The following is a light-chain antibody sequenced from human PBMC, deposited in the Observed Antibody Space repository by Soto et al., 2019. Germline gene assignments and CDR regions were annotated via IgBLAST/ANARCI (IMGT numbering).Light chain of an antibody. CDR2: AAS. CDR1: QSISSY. Sequence: DIQMTQSPSSLSASVGDRVTITCRASQSISSYLNWYQQKPGKVPRLLISAASSLQSGVPSRFSGSGSGTDFTLTISSPQPEDFATYYCQQSYSTPRTFGQGTKVVVK. CDR3: QQSYSTPRT. V-gene: IGKV1-39*01. J-gene: IGKJ1*01.